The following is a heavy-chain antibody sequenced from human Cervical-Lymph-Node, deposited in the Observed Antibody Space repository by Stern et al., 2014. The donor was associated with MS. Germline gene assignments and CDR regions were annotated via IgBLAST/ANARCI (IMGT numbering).Heavy chain of an antibody. Sequence: MQLVESGGAVVQPGRSLRLSCAASGFTFSSYGMHWVRQAPGQGLEWVTVISYDGNHKYYAASVKGRFTISRDNSKNTLHLQMNSVTPDDTAIYYCARDYEDTSMLFDHWGQGTLVTVSS. V-gene: IGHV3-30*03. CDR1: GFTFSSYG. CDR3: ARDYEDTSMLFDH. J-gene: IGHJ4*02. CDR2: ISYDGNHK. D-gene: IGHD2-8*01.